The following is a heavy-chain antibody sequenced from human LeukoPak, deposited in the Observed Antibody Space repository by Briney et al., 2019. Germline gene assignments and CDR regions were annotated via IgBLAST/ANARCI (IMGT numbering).Heavy chain of an antibody. CDR1: GFTFSSYV. J-gene: IGHJ4*02. CDR3: ARDSIYYDSSGLGS. CDR2: ISGSGGST. V-gene: IGHV3-23*01. Sequence: GGSLRLSCAASGFTFSSYVMHWVRQAPGKGLEWVSAISGSGGSTYYADSVKGRFTISRDNSKNSLYLQMNSLRAEDTAVYYCARDSIYYDSSGLGSWGQGTLVTVSS. D-gene: IGHD3-22*01.